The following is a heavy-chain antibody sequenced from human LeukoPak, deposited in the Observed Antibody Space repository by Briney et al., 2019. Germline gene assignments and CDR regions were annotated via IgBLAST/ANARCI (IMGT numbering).Heavy chain of an antibody. V-gene: IGHV4-59*12. Sequence: SETLSLTCTVSGGSISSYYWSWIRQPPGKGLEWIGYIYYSGSTNYNPSLKSRVTISVDRSKNQLSLKLSSVTAADTAVYYCARRPLYYYYGMDVWGQGTTVTVSS. CDR1: GGSISSYY. CDR3: ARRPLYYYYGMDV. J-gene: IGHJ6*02. CDR2: IYYSGST.